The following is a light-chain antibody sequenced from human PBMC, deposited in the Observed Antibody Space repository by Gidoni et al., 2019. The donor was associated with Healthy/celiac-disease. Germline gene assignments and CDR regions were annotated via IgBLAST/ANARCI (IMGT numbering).Light chain of an antibody. CDR1: QSVSSY. CDR3: QQRSNWPPLT. V-gene: IGKV3-11*01. Sequence: VLTQSPATLSLSPGERATLSFRASQSVSSYLAWYQQKPGQAPRLLIYDASNRATGIPARCSGSGSGTDFTLIISSLETEEFAVYYCQQRSNWPPLTCGGGTKVEIK. CDR2: DAS. J-gene: IGKJ4*01.